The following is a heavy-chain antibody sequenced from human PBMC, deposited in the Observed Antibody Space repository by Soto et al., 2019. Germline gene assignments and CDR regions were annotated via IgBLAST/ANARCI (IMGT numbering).Heavy chain of an antibody. CDR1: GVSLTSGTYY. Sequence: QVQLQESGPGLVKPSQTLSLTCSVSGVSLTSGTYYWSWIRQHPGKGLEWIGYIFYSGSTDYNPSLTCRVNISVDTSKNQFSLKLSSVTAADTAVYYCASTEDFFDYWGQGTLVTVSS. V-gene: IGHV4-31*03. CDR3: ASTEDFFDY. CDR2: IFYSGST. J-gene: IGHJ4*02.